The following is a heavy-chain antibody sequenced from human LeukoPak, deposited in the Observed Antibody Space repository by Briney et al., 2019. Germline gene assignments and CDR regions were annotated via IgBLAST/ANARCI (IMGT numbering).Heavy chain of an antibody. CDR3: ARIWAEFQWLCDF. CDR1: GYTXTSYL. D-gene: IGHD3-22*01. Sequence: ASVKVSCKASGYTXTSYLISWVRQVPGQGLELMGWISGHNGNTDYAQKFKDRVTLTTDTSTSTAYMELRSLTSDDTAVYYCARIWAEFQWLCDFWGQGTLVTVSP. CDR2: ISGHNGNT. V-gene: IGHV1-18*01. J-gene: IGHJ1*01.